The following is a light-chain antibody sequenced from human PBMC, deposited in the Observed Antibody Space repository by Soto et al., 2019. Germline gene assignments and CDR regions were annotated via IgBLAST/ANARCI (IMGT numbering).Light chain of an antibody. J-gene: IGKJ1*01. CDR1: QSVNNN. CDR2: AVS. CDR3: QQYDDWPRT. Sequence: EIVMTQSPATLSVSPGERATLSCRASQSVNNNLAWYQQKPGQAPRLLIHAVSARAAGVPASFSGSGSGTEFTLTISSLQSEDFAVYYCQQYDDWPRTFGQGIKVDIK. V-gene: IGKV3-15*01.